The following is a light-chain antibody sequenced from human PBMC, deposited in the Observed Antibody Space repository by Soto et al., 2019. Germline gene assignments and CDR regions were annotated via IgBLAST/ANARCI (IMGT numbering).Light chain of an antibody. CDR1: QSVSSN. V-gene: IGKV3-15*01. CDR2: GAS. J-gene: IGKJ1*01. CDR3: QQYNNWPRT. Sequence: EIVMAQSPATPSVSPGERATLSCRASQSVSSNLAWYQQKPGQAPRLLMYGASTRATGIPVRFGGSGSGTEFTLIISSLQSEDFAVYYCQQYNNWPRTFGQRTQVEIK.